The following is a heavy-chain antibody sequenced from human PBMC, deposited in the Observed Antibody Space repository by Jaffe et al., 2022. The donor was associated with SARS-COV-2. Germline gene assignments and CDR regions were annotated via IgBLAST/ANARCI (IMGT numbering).Heavy chain of an antibody. J-gene: IGHJ4*02. CDR3: TTGDPGDLRYFDWLPFDY. Sequence: EVQLVESGGGLVKPGGSLRLSCAASGFTFSNAWMSWVRQAPGKGLEWVGRIKSKTDGGTTDYAAPVKGRFTISRDDSKNTLYLQMNSLKTEDTAVYYCTTGDPGDLRYFDWLPFDYWGQGTLVTVSS. D-gene: IGHD3-9*01. CDR2: IKSKTDGGTT. CDR1: GFTFSNAW. V-gene: IGHV3-15*01.